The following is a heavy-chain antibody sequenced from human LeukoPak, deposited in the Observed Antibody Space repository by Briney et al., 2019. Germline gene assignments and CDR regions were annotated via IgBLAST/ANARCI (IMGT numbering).Heavy chain of an antibody. J-gene: IGHJ4*02. CDR2: IYYSGST. CDR3: ARVGAARYFDY. V-gene: IGHV4-59*01. D-gene: IGHD6-6*01. CDR1: GGSISSYY. Sequence: PSETLSLTCTVSGGSISSYYWSWIRQPPGKGLEWIGYIYYSGSTNYNPSLKSRVTISVDTSKNQFSLKLSSVTAADTAVYYCARVGAARYFDYWGQGTLVTASS.